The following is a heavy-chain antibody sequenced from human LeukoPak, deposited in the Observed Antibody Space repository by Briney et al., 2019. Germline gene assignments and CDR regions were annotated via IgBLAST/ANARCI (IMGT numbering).Heavy chain of an antibody. CDR1: GGSISSYY. Sequence: SSETLPLTCTVSGGSISSYYWSWIRQPPGKGLEWIGYIYYSGSTNYNPSLKSRVTISVDTSKNQFSLKLSSVTAADTAVYYCARQTYYDSSGYYYYYMDVWGKGTTVTVSS. J-gene: IGHJ6*03. CDR2: IYYSGST. CDR3: ARQTYYDSSGYYYYYMDV. D-gene: IGHD3-22*01. V-gene: IGHV4-59*01.